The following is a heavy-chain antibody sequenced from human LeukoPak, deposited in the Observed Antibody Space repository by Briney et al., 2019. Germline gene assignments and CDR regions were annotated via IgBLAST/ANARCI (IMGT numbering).Heavy chain of an antibody. Sequence: SETLSLTCTVSGGSISSYYWSWIRQPPGKGLEWIGYIYYSGSTNYNPSLKSQVTISVDTSKNQFSLKLSSVTAADTAVYYCARQFRTGYFDYWGQGTLVTVSS. V-gene: IGHV4-59*01. CDR2: IYYSGST. CDR3: ARQFRTGYFDY. CDR1: GGSISSYY. D-gene: IGHD3/OR15-3a*01. J-gene: IGHJ4*02.